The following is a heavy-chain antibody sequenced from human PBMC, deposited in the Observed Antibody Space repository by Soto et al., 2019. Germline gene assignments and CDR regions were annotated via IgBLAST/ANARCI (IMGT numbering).Heavy chain of an antibody. CDR2: ISDDGRIQ. CDR3: AKEGTRWRYGFDT. Sequence: GGSLRLSCAASGFTFSHYGMHWVRQAPGKGLEWVAVISDDGRIQYYSDTVKGRFTISRDNSKNTLYVQMNSLRAEDTAVYHCAKEGTRWRYGFDTWGQGTMVTVSS. CDR1: GFTFSHYG. V-gene: IGHV3-30*18. J-gene: IGHJ3*02. D-gene: IGHD2-15*01.